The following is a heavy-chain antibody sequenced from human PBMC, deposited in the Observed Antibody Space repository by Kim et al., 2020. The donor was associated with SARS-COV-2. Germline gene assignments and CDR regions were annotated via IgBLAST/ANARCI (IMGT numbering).Heavy chain of an antibody. D-gene: IGHD1-26*01. J-gene: IGHJ5*01. V-gene: IGHV4-59*08. CDR3: ARHRWGRTWDNWFDP. CDR1: GGSISSYY. CDR2: IYYSGTT. Sequence: SETLSLTCTVSGGSISSYYWSWIREPPGKGLEWIGYIYYSGTTNYNPSLKSRVTISVDTSRNQVSLKLSSVTAADTAVYYCARHRWGRTWDNWFDPWGQGTLVTVSS.